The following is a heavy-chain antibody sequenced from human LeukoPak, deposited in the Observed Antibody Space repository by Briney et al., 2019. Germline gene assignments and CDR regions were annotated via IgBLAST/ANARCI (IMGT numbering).Heavy chain of an antibody. CDR3: AREQFSHTSNYFDN. Sequence: GGSLRLSCAASGFMFDDYAMHWVRQVPGRGLEWVSLISGDGVSSFYADSVRGRFTISRDNNNNSLSLRMHSLTAEDTAFYYCAREQFSHTSNYFDNWGQGILVTVSS. J-gene: IGHJ4*02. CDR2: ISGDGVSS. D-gene: IGHD5-24*01. CDR1: GFMFDDYA. V-gene: IGHV3-43*02.